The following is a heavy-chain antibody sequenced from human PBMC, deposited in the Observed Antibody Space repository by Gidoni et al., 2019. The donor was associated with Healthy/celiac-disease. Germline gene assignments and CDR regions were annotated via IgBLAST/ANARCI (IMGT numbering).Heavy chain of an antibody. V-gene: IGHV3-20*04. J-gene: IGHJ4*02. Sequence: EVQLVESGGGVVRPGGSLRLSCEASGFTFDDYGMRWVRQAPGTGLEWVSGINWNGGSTGYADSVKGRFTISRDNAKNSLYLQMNSLRAEDTALYYCARVMGPSGSYEGDFDYWGQGTLVTVSS. CDR3: ARVMGPSGSYEGDFDY. D-gene: IGHD1-26*01. CDR2: INWNGGST. CDR1: GFTFDDYG.